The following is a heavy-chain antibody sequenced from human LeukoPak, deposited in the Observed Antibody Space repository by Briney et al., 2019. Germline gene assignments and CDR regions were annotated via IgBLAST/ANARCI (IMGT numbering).Heavy chain of an antibody. Sequence: GGSLRLSSAASGFTFSSYAMSWVRQAPGKGLEWVSAISGSGGSTYYADSVKGRFTISRDNSKNTLYLQTNSLRAEDTAVYYCAKESDARPSMCMDVWGKGTTVTVSS. CDR3: AKESDARPSMCMDV. J-gene: IGHJ6*03. D-gene: IGHD6-6*01. CDR1: GFTFSSYA. V-gene: IGHV3-23*01. CDR2: ISGSGGST.